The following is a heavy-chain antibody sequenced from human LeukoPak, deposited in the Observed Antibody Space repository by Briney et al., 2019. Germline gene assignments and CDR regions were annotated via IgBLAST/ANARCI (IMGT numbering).Heavy chain of an antibody. V-gene: IGHV1-69*13. CDR2: IIPIFGTA. Sequence: SVKVSCKASGGTFSSYAISWVRQAPGQGLEWMGGIIPIFGTANYAQKFQGRVTITADESTCTAYMELSSLRSEDTAVYYCARGPKKGYCSSTSCYSNYYYYGMDVWGKGTTVTVSS. CDR3: ARGPKKGYCSSTSCYSNYYYYGMDV. CDR1: GGTFSSYA. J-gene: IGHJ6*04. D-gene: IGHD2-2*02.